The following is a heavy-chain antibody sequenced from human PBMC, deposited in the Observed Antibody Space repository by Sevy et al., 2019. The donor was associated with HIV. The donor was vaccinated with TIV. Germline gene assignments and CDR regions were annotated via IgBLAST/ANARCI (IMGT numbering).Heavy chain of an antibody. CDR3: ARGALGTGSGWFDY. V-gene: IGHV4-4*02. J-gene: IGHJ4*02. D-gene: IGHD6-19*01. CDR1: GGSITNMNW. Sequence: SETLSLTCAVSGGSITNMNWWIWVRQPPGKGLEWIGEIYHGGSTNYNPSLKSRVTISTDESKNQFSLRLISVTAADMAVYYCARGALGTGSGWFDYWGQRTLVTVSS. CDR2: IYHGGST.